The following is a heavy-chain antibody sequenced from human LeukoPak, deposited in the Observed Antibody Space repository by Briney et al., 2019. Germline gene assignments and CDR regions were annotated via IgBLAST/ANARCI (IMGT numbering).Heavy chain of an antibody. CDR2: ISSSSYI. V-gene: IGHV3-69-1*01. J-gene: IGHJ3*02. CDR3: ARGGSYLSAFDI. CDR1: GFTFSDYW. Sequence: GGSLRLSCAVSGFTFSDYWMSWVRQAPGKGLERVSSISSSSYIYYADSVKGRFTISRDNSKNTLYLQMNSLRAEDTAVYYCARGGSYLSAFDIWGQGTMVTVSS. D-gene: IGHD1-26*01.